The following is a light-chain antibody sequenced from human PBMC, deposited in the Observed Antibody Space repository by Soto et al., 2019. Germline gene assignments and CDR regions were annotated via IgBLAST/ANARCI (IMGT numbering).Light chain of an antibody. CDR2: EVS. V-gene: IGLV2-14*01. J-gene: IGLJ3*02. Sequence: QSALTQPASVSGSPGQSITISCTGTSSDVGAYDYVSWYQQHPGKAPKLMISEVSNRPSGVSDRFSGSKSGTTASLTISGLQADDEADYYCSSYTSSNTWVFGGGTKLTVL. CDR1: SSDVGAYDY. CDR3: SSYTSSNTWV.